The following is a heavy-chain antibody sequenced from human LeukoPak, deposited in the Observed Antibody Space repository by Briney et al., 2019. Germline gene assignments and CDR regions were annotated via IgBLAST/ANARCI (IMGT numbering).Heavy chain of an antibody. CDR1: GGSISSSSYY. D-gene: IGHD2-15*01. CDR3: ARRSGRVHYGMDV. J-gene: IGHJ6*02. V-gene: IGHV4-39*01. Sequence: SETLSLTCTVSGGSISSSSYYWGWIRQPPGKGLEWIGSIYYSGSTYYNPSLKSRVTISVDTSKNQFSLKLSSVTAADTAVYYCARRSGRVHYGMDVWGQGTTVTVSS. CDR2: IYYSGST.